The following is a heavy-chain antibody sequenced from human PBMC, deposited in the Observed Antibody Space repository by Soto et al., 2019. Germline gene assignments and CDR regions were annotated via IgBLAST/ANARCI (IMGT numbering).Heavy chain of an antibody. Sequence: QITLKESGPTLVKPTQTLTLTCIFSGFSFSADGVGVGWIRQPPGKALEGLAHIYWDDDPRYRPSLKSRLTNTKDSSKNQVVLTMTNMDPPDTATYYCAHAFGGTSWPNDAFDVWGQGTVVTVSS. CDR2: IYWDDDP. D-gene: IGHD3-16*01. CDR3: AHAFGGTSWPNDAFDV. V-gene: IGHV2-5*02. CDR1: GFSFSADGVG. J-gene: IGHJ3*01.